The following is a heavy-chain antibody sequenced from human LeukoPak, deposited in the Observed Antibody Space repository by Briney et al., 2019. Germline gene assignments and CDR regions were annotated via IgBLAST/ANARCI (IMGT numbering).Heavy chain of an antibody. CDR1: GGTFSSYA. CDR3: AIDYARRGHDAFDI. Sequence: GASVKVSCKASGGTFSSYAISWVRQAPGQGLEWMGGINPNSGGTNYAQKFQGWVTMTRDTSISTAYMELSRLRSDDTAVYYCAIDYARRGHDAFDIWGQGTMVTVSS. D-gene: IGHD4-17*01. J-gene: IGHJ3*02. CDR2: INPNSGGT. V-gene: IGHV1-2*04.